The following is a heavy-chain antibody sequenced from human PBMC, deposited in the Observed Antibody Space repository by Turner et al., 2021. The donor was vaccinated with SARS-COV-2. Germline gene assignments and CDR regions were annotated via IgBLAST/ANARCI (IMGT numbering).Heavy chain of an antibody. D-gene: IGHD1-26*01. CDR3: ARDGLVGATTGFDC. CDR1: GFTFSSYG. V-gene: IGHV3-33*01. Sequence: QVQLVESGAGVVEPGRALRLSCAASGFTFSSYGMHGVRQAPGKGLEWVAIIWYDGTNKYYADSVKGRVTISRDNSKNTLYLQMSSLRAEDTAVYYCARDGLVGATTGFDCWGQGTLVTVSS. CDR2: IWYDGTNK. J-gene: IGHJ4*02.